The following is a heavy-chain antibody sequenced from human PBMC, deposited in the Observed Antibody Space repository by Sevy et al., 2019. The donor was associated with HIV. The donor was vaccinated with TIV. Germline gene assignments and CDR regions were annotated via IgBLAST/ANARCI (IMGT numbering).Heavy chain of an antibody. D-gene: IGHD5-12*01. CDR3: AKDLVPNIVATMMCDAFDI. J-gene: IGHJ3*02. CDR1: GFTFDDYA. Sequence: GGSLRLSCAASGFTFDDYAMHWVRLAPGKGLEWVSDPSGSGGSTYYADSVKGRFTISRDNSKNTLYLQMNSLRAEDTAVYYCAKDLVPNIVATMMCDAFDIWGQGTMVTVSS. CDR2: PSGSGGST. V-gene: IGHV3-23*01.